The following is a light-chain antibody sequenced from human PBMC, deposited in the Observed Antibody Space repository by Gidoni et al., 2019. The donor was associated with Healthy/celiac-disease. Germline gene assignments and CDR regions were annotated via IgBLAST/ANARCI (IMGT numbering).Light chain of an antibody. CDR1: ALPKKY. CDR2: KDS. CDR3: LSADSSGNV. J-gene: IGLJ1*01. V-gene: IGLV3-16*01. Sequence: SYELTQPPSVSVSLGQMARITCSGEALPKKYAYWYQQKPGQFPVLVIYKDSERPSGIPERFSGPSSGTIVTLTISGVQAEDEADYYWLSADSSGNVFGTGTKVTVL.